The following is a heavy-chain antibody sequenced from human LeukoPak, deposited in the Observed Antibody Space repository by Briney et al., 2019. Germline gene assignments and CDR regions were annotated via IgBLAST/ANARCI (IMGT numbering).Heavy chain of an antibody. CDR2: ISWNSGSI. Sequence: GGSLGLSCAASGFTFSHYAMHWVRQAPGKGLEWVSGISWNSGSIGYADSVKGRFTISRDNAKNSLYLQMNSLRAEDTALYYCAKPLGATDAFDIWGQGTMVTVSS. D-gene: IGHD1-26*01. CDR3: AKPLGATDAFDI. CDR1: GFTFSHYA. J-gene: IGHJ3*02. V-gene: IGHV3-9*01.